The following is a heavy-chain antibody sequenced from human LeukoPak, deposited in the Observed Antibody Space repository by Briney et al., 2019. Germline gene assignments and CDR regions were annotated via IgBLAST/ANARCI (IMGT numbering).Heavy chain of an antibody. CDR2: ITSSSGYI. CDR3: ARGITSSSSFDS. Sequence: GGSLRLSCAASGFPFSRYSMNWVRQAPGKGLEWVSSITSSSGYIHYADSVKGRFTISRDNAKNSLYLQMNSLRAEDTAVYYCARGITSSSSFDSWGQGTLVTVSS. CDR1: GFPFSRYS. J-gene: IGHJ4*02. D-gene: IGHD6-6*01. V-gene: IGHV3-21*01.